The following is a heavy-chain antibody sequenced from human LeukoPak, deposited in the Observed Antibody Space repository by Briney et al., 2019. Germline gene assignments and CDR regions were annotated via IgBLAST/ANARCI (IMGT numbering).Heavy chain of an antibody. CDR3: ARGSYCGGDCYSY. V-gene: IGHV1-2*02. CDR1: GYTFTSYH. CDR2: INPNSGGT. J-gene: IGHJ4*02. Sequence: GSVKVSCKASGYTFTSYHMHWVRQAPGQGLEGMGIINPNSGGTNYAQKFQGRVTMTRDTSISTAYMELSRLRSDDTAVYYCARGSYCGGDCYSYWGQGTLVTVSS. D-gene: IGHD2-21*02.